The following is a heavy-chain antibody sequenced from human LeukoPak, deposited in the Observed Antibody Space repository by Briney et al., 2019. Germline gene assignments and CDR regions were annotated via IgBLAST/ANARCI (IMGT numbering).Heavy chain of an antibody. V-gene: IGHV4-59*01. J-gene: IGHJ4*02. Sequence: SETLSLTCTVSGGSINNYYWIWLRQPPGKGLEWIGHIYYDGSTSYNPSLRSRVTISLETSKNLFSLKVNSVTTADTAVYHCARGHTSGWRTPSYWGQGTLVTVSS. CDR1: GGSINNYY. CDR2: IYYDGST. CDR3: ARGHTSGWRTPSY. D-gene: IGHD6-19*01.